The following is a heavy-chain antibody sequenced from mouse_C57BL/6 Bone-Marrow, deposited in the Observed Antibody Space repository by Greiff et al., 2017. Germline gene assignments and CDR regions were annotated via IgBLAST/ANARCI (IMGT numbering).Heavy chain of an antibody. CDR1: GFNIKDYY. Sequence: VQLQQSGAELVKPGASVKLSCTASGFNIKDYYMHWVKQRTEQGLEWIGRIDPADGETKYAPKFQGKATLTVDTSSQPAYMQLSSLTSEDSAGYFCARICLYAMDYWGQGTSVTVSS. D-gene: IGHD6-5*01. CDR3: ARICLYAMDY. J-gene: IGHJ4*01. V-gene: IGHV14-2*01. CDR2: IDPADGET.